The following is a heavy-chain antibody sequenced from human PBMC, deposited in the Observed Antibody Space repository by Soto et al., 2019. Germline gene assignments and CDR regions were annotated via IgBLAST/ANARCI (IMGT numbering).Heavy chain of an antibody. CDR1: GASVNTGDYY. CDR2: IFYSGDT. D-gene: IGHD1-7*01. Sequence: VQLQGSGPGLVKPSQTLSLTCTVSGASVNTGDYYWSYIRQSPGKGLEWLGYIFYSGDTYYNPSLKSRATISLNTSRNQISLTLTSVTDADTAVCFCVGTGTTDDFWGQGTLVTVSS. J-gene: IGHJ1*01. CDR3: VGTGTTDDF. V-gene: IGHV4-30-4*01.